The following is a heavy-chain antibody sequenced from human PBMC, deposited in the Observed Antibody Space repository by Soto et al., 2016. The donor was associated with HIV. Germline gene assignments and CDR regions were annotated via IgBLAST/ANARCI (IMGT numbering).Heavy chain of an antibody. CDR1: GFTFDDYG. D-gene: IGHD3-10*01. V-gene: IGHV3-20*04. CDR3: ARDRGYYYGSGSSKAVYHYGMDV. Sequence: EVHLVESGGGVVRPGGSLRLSCAASGFTFDDYGMSWVRQAPGKGLEWVSGINWNGGSTSYADSVKGRFTISRDNAKNSLYLQMNSLRAEDTALYYCARDRGYYYGSGSSKAVYHYGMDVWGQGTTVTVSS. CDR2: INWNGGST. J-gene: IGHJ6*02.